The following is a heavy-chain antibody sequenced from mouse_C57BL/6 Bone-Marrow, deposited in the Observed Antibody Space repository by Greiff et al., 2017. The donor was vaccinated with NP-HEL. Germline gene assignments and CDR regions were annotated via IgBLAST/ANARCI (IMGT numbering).Heavy chain of an antibody. CDR2: IDPANGNT. V-gene: IGHV14-3*01. Sequence: EVKLQQSVAELVRPGASVKLSCTASGFNIKNTYMHWVKQRPEQGLEWIGRIDPANGNTKYAPKFQGKATITADTSSNTAYLQLSSLTSEDTAIYYGARMDYGGSPAWFAYWGQGTLVTVSA. J-gene: IGHJ3*01. CDR1: GFNIKNTY. D-gene: IGHD1-1*01. CDR3: ARMDYGGSPAWFAY.